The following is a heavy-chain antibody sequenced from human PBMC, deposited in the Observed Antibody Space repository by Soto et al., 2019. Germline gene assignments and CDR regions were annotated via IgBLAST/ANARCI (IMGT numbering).Heavy chain of an antibody. Sequence: GESLKSSCKGSGYSFSSYWIGRVRQMPGKGLEWMGIIYPGDSDTSYRPSPQGQVTISAHKSISTAHLKWSSLKASDTAKYYCASDAGVYYDSSGYRTRGAFDIWGQGTMVTV. CDR1: GYSFSSYW. CDR3: ASDAGVYYDSSGYRTRGAFDI. V-gene: IGHV5-51*01. J-gene: IGHJ3*02. D-gene: IGHD3-22*01. CDR2: IYPGDSDT.